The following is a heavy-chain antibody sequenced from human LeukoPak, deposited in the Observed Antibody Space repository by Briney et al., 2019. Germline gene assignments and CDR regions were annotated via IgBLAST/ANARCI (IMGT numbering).Heavy chain of an antibody. CDR1: GFAFTNYP. CDR3: ARAPKFRLVGVPKGPFDS. V-gene: IGHV3-21*01. Sequence: GGSLRLSCVASGFAFTNYPMNWVRQAPGKGLEWVSSIGSSITYTYYADSVKGRFTISRDNTKNSLFLQMNSLRAEDTAVYCCARAPKFRLVGVPKGPFDSWGQGNLVTVSS. D-gene: IGHD1-26*01. CDR2: IGSSITYT. J-gene: IGHJ5*01.